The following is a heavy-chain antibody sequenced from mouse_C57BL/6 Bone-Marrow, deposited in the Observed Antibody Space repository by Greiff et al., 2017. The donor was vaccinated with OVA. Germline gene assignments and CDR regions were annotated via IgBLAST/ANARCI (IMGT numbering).Heavy chain of an antibody. D-gene: IGHD1-1*01. J-gene: IGHJ1*03. CDR1: GFTFSSYA. V-gene: IGHV5-9-1*02. Sequence: EVKVVESGEGLVKPGGSLKLSCAASGFTFSSYAMSWVRQTPEKRLEWVAYISSGGDYIYYADTVKGRFTISRDNARNTLYLQMSSLKSEDTAMYYCTRVGFITTVVAWYFDVWGTGTTVTVSS. CDR2: ISSGGDYI. CDR3: TRVGFITTVVAWYFDV.